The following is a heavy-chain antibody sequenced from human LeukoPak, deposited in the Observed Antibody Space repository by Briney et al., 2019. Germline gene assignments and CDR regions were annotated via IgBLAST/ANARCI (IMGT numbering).Heavy chain of an antibody. V-gene: IGHV3-43D*03. D-gene: IGHD3-10*01. Sequence: GGSLRLSCAASGFTFDDYAMHWVRQAPGKGLEWVSLISWDGGSTHYADSVKGRFTISRDNSKNSLYLQMNSLRAEDTALYYCAKDRGEFAGTYYYYYMDVWGKGTTVTVSS. CDR1: GFTFDDYA. J-gene: IGHJ6*03. CDR2: ISWDGGST. CDR3: AKDRGEFAGTYYYYYMDV.